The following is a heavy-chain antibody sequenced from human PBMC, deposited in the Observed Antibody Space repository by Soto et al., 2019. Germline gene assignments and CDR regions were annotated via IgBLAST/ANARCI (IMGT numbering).Heavy chain of an antibody. J-gene: IGHJ5*02. CDR3: ALKTYIDFWSDRNWFDP. CDR1: GGSISSGDYY. V-gene: IGHV4-30-4*01. D-gene: IGHD3-3*01. CDR2: IYDSGST. Sequence: SETLSLTCTVSGGSISSGDYYWSWIRQPPGKGLEWIGYIYDSGSTYYNPSLKTRVTISVDTSKNQFSLKLSSVTAADTAVYYCALKTYIDFWSDRNWFDPWGQGTLVTSPQ.